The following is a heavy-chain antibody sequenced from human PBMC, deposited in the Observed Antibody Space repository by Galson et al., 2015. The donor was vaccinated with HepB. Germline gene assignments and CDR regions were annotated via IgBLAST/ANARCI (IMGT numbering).Heavy chain of an antibody. J-gene: IGHJ4*02. CDR3: ARRADPVNFDY. CDR2: ISYDGSNK. Sequence: SLRLSCAASGFTFSSYAMHWVRQAPGKGLGWVAVISYDGSNKYYADSVKGRFTISRDNSKNTLYLQMNSLRAEDTAVYYCARRADPVNFDYWGQGTLVTVSS. V-gene: IGHV3-30*04. CDR1: GFTFSSYA.